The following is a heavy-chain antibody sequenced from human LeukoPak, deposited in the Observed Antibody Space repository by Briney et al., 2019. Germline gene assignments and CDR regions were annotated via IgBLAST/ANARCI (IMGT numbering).Heavy chain of an antibody. Sequence: PGRSLRLSCAASGFTFSSFGMHWVRQAPGKGLEWVAVIWSDGSNKYYADSVKGRFTISRDNSKNTLYLQMNSLRAEDTAVYYCAKDGIDYYDSSGYLFDYWGQGTLVTVSS. J-gene: IGHJ4*02. V-gene: IGHV3-33*06. D-gene: IGHD3-22*01. CDR3: AKDGIDYYDSSGYLFDY. CDR2: IWSDGSNK. CDR1: GFTFSSFG.